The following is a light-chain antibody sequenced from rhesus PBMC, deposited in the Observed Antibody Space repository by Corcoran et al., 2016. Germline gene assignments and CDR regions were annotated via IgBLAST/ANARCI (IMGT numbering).Light chain of an antibody. CDR2: AAS. CDR3: LQYNSKPYS. Sequence: DIQMTQSPSSLSASVGDRVTITCRASQGISNYLSWYQQKPGKAPKRLIYAASRLESGVPSRFSGSGSGTEFTLTISSLPPEDLAAYYCLQYNSKPYSFGQGTKVEIK. J-gene: IGKJ2*01. CDR1: QGISNY. V-gene: IGKV1-36*01.